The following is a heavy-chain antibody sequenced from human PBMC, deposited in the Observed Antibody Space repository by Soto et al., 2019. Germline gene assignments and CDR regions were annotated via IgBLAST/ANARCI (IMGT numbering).Heavy chain of an antibody. CDR2: ITPMFGTP. D-gene: IGHD3-22*01. CDR3: ARDGTLYDSSAYYYLY. V-gene: IGHV1-69*01. CDR1: GGTFSRYT. Sequence: QVQLVQSGAEVKKPGSSVKVSCKASGGTFSRYTATWVRQAPGQGLEWMGGITPMFGTPSYAQKFQGRVTITADESTSTAYMELSSLRSEDTAMYYCARDGTLYDSSAYYYLYWGQGTLVTVSS. J-gene: IGHJ4*02.